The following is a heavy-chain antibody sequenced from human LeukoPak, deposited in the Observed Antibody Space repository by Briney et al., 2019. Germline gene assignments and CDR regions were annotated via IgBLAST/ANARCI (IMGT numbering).Heavy chain of an antibody. CDR2: IKSKTDGGTT. V-gene: IGHV3-15*01. J-gene: IGHJ4*02. D-gene: IGHD5-24*01. Sequence: GGSLRLSCAASGFTFSNAWMSWVRQAPGKGLEWVGRIKSKTDGGTTDYAAPVKGRFTISRDDSKNTLYLQMNSLKTEDTAVYYCTTAPRGRWLQFDYFDYWGQGTLVTVSS. CDR3: TTAPRGRWLQFDYFDY. CDR1: GFTFSNAW.